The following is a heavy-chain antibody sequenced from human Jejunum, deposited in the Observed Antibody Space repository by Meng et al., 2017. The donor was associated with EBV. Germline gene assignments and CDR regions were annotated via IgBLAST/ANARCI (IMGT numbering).Heavy chain of an antibody. CDR3: ARVGGGQHLAWGWLDP. V-gene: IGHV4-4*02. J-gene: IGHJ5*02. D-gene: IGHD3-16*01. CDR1: GASISTTYW. Sequence: QVQLQESGPGLVKPSGXRSLTCXVSGASISTTYWWSWVRQSPGKGLEWIGEIYRTGNTNYNPSLKSRVTISIDKSKNQFSLKLTSVTAADTAVYYCARVGGGQHLAWGWLDPWGQGTMVTVSS. CDR2: IYRTGNT.